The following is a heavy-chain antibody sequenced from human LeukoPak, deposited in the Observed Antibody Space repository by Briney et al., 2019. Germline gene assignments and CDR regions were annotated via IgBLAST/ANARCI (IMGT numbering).Heavy chain of an antibody. V-gene: IGHV1-46*01. CDR3: ARDRGPYYYDSSGYRFDP. CDR2: INPSGGST. Sequence: ASVKVSCKASGYTFTNYYMHWVRQAPGQGLEWMGIINPSGGSTSYAQKFQGRVTITADESTSTAYMELSSLRSEDTAVYYCARDRGPYYYDSSGYRFDPWGQGTLVTVSS. CDR1: GYTFTNYY. D-gene: IGHD3-22*01. J-gene: IGHJ5*02.